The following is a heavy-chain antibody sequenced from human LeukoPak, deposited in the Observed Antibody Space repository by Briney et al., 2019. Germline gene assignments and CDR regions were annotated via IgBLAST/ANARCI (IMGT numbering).Heavy chain of an antibody. CDR2: IYYSRST. J-gene: IGHJ4*02. Sequence: PSETLSLTCTVSGGFISSYYWSWIRQPPGKGLEWIGYIYYSRSTNYNPSLKSRVTISVDTSKNQFSLKLGSVTAADTAVYFCGRHRPAVPGFDYWGQGTLVTVSS. CDR3: GRHRPAVPGFDY. D-gene: IGHD6-19*01. V-gene: IGHV4-59*08. CDR1: GGFISSYY.